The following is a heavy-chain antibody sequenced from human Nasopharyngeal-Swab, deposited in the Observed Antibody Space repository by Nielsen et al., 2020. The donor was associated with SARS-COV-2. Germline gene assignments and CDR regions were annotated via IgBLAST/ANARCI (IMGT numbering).Heavy chain of an antibody. Sequence: WVRQAPGQGLEWMGWINPNSGGTNYAQKFQGWVTMTRDMSISTAYMELSRLRSDDTAVYYCARGGPGYCSSTSCYGNWFDPWGQGTLVTVSS. CDR3: ARGGPGYCSSTSCYGNWFDP. CDR2: INPNSGGT. J-gene: IGHJ5*02. D-gene: IGHD2-2*01. V-gene: IGHV1-2*04.